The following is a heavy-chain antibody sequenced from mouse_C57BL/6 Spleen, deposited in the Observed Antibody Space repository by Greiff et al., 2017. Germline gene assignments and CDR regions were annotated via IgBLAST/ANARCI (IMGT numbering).Heavy chain of an antibody. D-gene: IGHD1-1*01. CDR1: GYTFTDYN. V-gene: IGHV1-22*01. CDR2: INPNNGGT. CDR3: ARNYYGSSDFDY. Sequence: EVMLVESGPELVKPGASVKMSCKASGYTFTDYNMHWVKQSHGKSLEWIGYINPNNGGTSYNQKFKGKATLTVNKSSSTAYMELRSLTSEDSAVYYCARNYYGSSDFDYWGQGTTLTVSS. J-gene: IGHJ2*01.